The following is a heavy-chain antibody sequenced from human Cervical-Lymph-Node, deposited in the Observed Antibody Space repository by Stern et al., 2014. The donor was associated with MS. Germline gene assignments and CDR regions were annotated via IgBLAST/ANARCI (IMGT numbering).Heavy chain of an antibody. CDR3: AREDYGDLGAY. CDR1: GFTFSSYA. V-gene: IGHV3-30*04. J-gene: IGHJ4*02. Sequence: VQLVESGGGVVQPGRSLRLSCAASGFTFSSYAMHWVRQAPGKGLEWVAVISYDGSNKYYADSVKGRFTISRDNSKNTLYLQMNSLRAEDTAVYYCAREDYGDLGAYWGQGTLVTVSS. D-gene: IGHD4-17*01. CDR2: ISYDGSNK.